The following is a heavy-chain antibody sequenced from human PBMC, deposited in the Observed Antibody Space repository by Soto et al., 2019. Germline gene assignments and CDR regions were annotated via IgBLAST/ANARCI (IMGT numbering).Heavy chain of an antibody. D-gene: IGHD6-6*01. Sequence: PASGFTFSSYAMHWVRQAPGKGLEWGAVISYDGSNKYYADSVKGRFTISRDNSKNTLYLQMNSLRAEDTAVYYCARSLAALPSYYYYYYGMDVWGQGTTVTVSS. J-gene: IGHJ6*02. CDR2: ISYDGSNK. CDR1: GFTFSSYA. V-gene: IGHV3-30-3*01. CDR3: ARSLAALPSYYYYYYGMDV.